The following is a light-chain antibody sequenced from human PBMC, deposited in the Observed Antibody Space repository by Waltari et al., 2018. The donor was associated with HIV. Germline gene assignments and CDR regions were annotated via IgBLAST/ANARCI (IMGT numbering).Light chain of an antibody. J-gene: IGLJ3*02. CDR1: SSNLGSNI. CDR3: AAWDDSLNAWV. CDR2: SNN. V-gene: IGLV1-44*01. Sequence: QSVLTQPPSASGTPGQRLSISCSGSSSNLGSNIVNWYQQLPGTAPKLLIYSNNQRPSGVPDRFSDSKSGTSASLVISGLQSEDEADYYCAAWDDSLNAWVFGGGTKLTVL.